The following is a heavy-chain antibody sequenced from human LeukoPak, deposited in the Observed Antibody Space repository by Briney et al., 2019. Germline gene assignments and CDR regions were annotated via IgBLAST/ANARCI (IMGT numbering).Heavy chain of an antibody. CDR2: IYYSGNT. CDR1: GGSISSSYYY. Sequence: SETLSLTCTVSGGSISSSYYYRGWIRQPPGMGLEWIGSIYYSGNTYYNPSLNSRVTLSVNTSENQLSLKLSSVTAADTAVYYCARHAQWLVPYYFDYWGQGTLVTVSS. V-gene: IGHV4-39*01. CDR3: ARHAQWLVPYYFDY. D-gene: IGHD6-19*01. J-gene: IGHJ4*02.